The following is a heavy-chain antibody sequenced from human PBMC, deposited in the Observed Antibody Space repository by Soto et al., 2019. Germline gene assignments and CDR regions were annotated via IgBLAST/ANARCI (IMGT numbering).Heavy chain of an antibody. CDR1: GFTFSSYA. Sequence: GGSLRLSCSASGFTFSSYAMHWVRQAPGKGLEYVSAISSNGGSTYYADSVKGRFTISRDNSKNTLYLQMSSLRAEDTAVYYCVKVQGYYDSSGYSDAFDIWGQGTMVTVSS. D-gene: IGHD3-22*01. J-gene: IGHJ3*02. V-gene: IGHV3-64D*06. CDR2: ISSNGGST. CDR3: VKVQGYYDSSGYSDAFDI.